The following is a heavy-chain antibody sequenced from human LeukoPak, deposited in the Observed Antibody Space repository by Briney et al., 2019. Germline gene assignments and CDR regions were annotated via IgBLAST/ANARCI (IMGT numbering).Heavy chain of an antibody. CDR3: ARAPIAAARGYYFDY. CDR2: ISYDGSNK. V-gene: IGHV3-30-3*01. CDR1: GFTFSSYA. Sequence: QPGGSLRLSCAASGFTFSSYAMHWVRQAPGKGLEWVAVISYDGSNKYYADSVKGRFTISRDNSKNTLYLQMNSLRAEDTAVYYCARAPIAAARGYYFDYWGQGTLVTVSS. J-gene: IGHJ4*02. D-gene: IGHD6-13*01.